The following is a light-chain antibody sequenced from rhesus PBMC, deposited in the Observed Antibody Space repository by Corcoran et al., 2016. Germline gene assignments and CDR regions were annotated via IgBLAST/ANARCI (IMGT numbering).Light chain of an antibody. CDR2: KAS. CDR3: QHGYGTPYS. J-gene: IGKJ2*01. V-gene: IGKV1-74*01. CDR1: ENVNNY. Sequence: DIQMTQSPSSLSASVGDRVTITCRASENVNNYLNWYQQKPGKAHKLLIYKASTLQSGVPSRFSGSGSWTDYTFTISILQPEDVATYYCQHGYGTPYSFGQGTKVEIK.